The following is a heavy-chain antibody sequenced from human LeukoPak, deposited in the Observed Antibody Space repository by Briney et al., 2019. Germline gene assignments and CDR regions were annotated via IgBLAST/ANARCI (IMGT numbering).Heavy chain of an antibody. CDR2: ISGSGGST. V-gene: IGHV3-23*01. D-gene: IGHD3-9*01. CDR1: GFTFSSYA. J-gene: IGHJ6*02. CDR3: ARGDILSLYYYYGMDV. Sequence: GGSLRLSCAASGFTFSSYAMSWVRQAPGKGLGWVSAISGSGGSTYYADSVKGRFTISRDNAKNTLYLQMNSLRAEDTAVYYCARGDILSLYYYYGMDVWGQGTTVTVSS.